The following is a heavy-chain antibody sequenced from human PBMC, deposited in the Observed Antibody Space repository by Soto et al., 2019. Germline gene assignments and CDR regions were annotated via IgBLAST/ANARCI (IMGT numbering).Heavy chain of an antibody. CDR2: ISAAGAP. CDR3: ARTDRDFYGLDV. Sequence: EVQLVESGGGLVQPGGSLRLSCAASGFTFRNYDMHWVRQGTGKGLEWVSGISAAGAPDYAASVEGRFTISRENAKNSFFLQMNCLRVGDTAVYYCARTDRDFYGLDVWGQGTTVIVSS. CDR1: GFTFRNYD. J-gene: IGHJ6*02. V-gene: IGHV3-13*05.